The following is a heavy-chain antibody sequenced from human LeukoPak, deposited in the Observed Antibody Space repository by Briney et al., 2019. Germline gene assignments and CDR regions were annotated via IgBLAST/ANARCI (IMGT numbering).Heavy chain of an antibody. J-gene: IGHJ4*02. V-gene: IGHV3-23*01. Sequence: GGSLRLSCVASGFTFSNYAMTWVRQAPGKGLEWVSGIGGSGITTYYADSVKGRFTISRDNSKNTLYLQMNSLRAEDTAMYYCARQYSYDTSGYYPWDYWGQGTLVTVSS. CDR3: ARQYSYDTSGYYPWDY. D-gene: IGHD3-22*01. CDR2: IGGSGITT. CDR1: GFTFSNYA.